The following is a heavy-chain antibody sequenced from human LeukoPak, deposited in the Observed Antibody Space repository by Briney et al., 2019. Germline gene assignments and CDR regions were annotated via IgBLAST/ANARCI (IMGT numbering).Heavy chain of an antibody. J-gene: IGHJ4*02. CDR2: ISRSGSNK. D-gene: IGHD6-19*01. Sequence: GGSLRLSSAASGFTFSSYEMNWVRQAPGKGLEWVSYISRSGSNKYYADSVKGRFTISRDNAKNSLDLQMNSLRAEDTAVYYCARDSSGWYRGVDSWGQGTLVTVSS. CDR3: ARDSSGWYRGVDS. V-gene: IGHV3-48*03. CDR1: GFTFSSYE.